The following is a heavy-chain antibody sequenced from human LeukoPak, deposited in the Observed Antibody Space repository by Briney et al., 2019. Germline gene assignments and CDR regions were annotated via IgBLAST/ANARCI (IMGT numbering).Heavy chain of an antibody. Sequence: SETLSLTCAVYGGSFRGYYWSWIRQPPGKGLEWIGEINHSGSTNYNPSLKSRVTISVDTSKNQFSLKLSSVTAADTAVYYCARGQPSRRVHVRAFDIWGQGTMVTVSS. CDR1: GGSFRGYY. CDR3: ARGQPSRRVHVRAFDI. V-gene: IGHV4-34*01. J-gene: IGHJ3*02. D-gene: IGHD2-2*01. CDR2: INHSGST.